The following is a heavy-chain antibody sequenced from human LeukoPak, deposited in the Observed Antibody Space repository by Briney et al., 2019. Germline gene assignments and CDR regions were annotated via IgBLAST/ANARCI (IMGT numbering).Heavy chain of an antibody. Sequence: GGSLRLSCAASGFTFSNSRMSWVRQAPGKGLDWVANIKKEGSEKHYVCSVKGRFTISRDNAKNSLFLQMICLRADDTAVYYCARDRRYDILTDYGMDVWGQGTTVTVSS. V-gene: IGHV3-7*03. CDR2: IKKEGSEK. CDR1: GFTFSNSR. J-gene: IGHJ6*02. CDR3: ARDRRYDILTDYGMDV. D-gene: IGHD3-9*01.